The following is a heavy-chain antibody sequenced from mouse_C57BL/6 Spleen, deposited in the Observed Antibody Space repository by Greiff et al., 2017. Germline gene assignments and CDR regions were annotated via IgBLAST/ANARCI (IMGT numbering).Heavy chain of an antibody. CDR2: ILPGSGRT. D-gene: IGHD1-1*01. CDR1: GYTFTGYW. Sequence: QVQLQQSGAELMKPGASVKLSCKATGYTFTGYWIEWVKQRPGHGLEWIGEILPGSGRTNYNEKFKGQATFTADTSSNPAYMPLSSLATEDTAICYCARPTVVDGDDWGQGTTLTVSS. J-gene: IGHJ2*01. CDR3: ARPTVVDGDD. V-gene: IGHV1-9*01.